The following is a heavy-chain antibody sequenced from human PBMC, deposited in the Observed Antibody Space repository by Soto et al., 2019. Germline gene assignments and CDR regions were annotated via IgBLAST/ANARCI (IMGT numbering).Heavy chain of an antibody. CDR1: GFTFSDSV. Sequence: EVQLVESGGGLVQPGGSLKLSCAASGFTFSDSVMHWVRQVSGKGLEWVGRITSTADTYATAYAASVKGRFTVSRDDSKNTAYLRMNSLKTEDTAVYYCTGSMSFAFDIWGQGTMVHVSS. V-gene: IGHV3-73*01. CDR2: ITSTADTYAT. CDR3: TGSMSFAFDI. J-gene: IGHJ3*02.